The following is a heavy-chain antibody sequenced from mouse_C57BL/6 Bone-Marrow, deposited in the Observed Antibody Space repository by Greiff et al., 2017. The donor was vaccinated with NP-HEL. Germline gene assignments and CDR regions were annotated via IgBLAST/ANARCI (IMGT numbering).Heavy chain of an antibody. CDR2: IWSGGST. D-gene: IGHD3-1*01. V-gene: IGHV2-2*01. CDR1: GFSLTSYG. Sequence: QVQLKESGPGLVQPSQSLSITCTVSGFSLTSYGVHWVRQSPGKGLEWLGVIWSGGSTDYNAAFISRLSISKDNSKSQVFFKMNSLQADDTAIYYCASLTLGVRYYWYFDVWGTGTTVTVSS. CDR3: ASLTLGVRYYWYFDV. J-gene: IGHJ1*03.